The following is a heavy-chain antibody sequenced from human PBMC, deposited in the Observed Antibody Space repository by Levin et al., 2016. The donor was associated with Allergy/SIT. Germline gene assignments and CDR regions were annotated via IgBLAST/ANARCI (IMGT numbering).Heavy chain of an antibody. CDR1: GFTFSSYW. CDR3: AKIIYSCGGTCPHYDY. CDR2: IKQDESEK. Sequence: GESLKISCAASGFTFSSYWMSWVRQAPGKGLEWVANIKQDESEKYYVDSVKGRFTISRDNAKNSLYLQMNSLRAEDTAVYYCAKIIYSCGGTCPHYDYWGHGALVTVSS. D-gene: IGHD2-21*01. V-gene: IGHV3-7*01. J-gene: IGHJ4*01.